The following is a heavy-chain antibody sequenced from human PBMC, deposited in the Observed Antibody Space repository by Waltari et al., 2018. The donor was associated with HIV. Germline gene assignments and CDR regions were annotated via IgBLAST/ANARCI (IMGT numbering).Heavy chain of an antibody. CDR3: VRAGGSYYHFDY. J-gene: IGHJ4*02. CDR1: EFTFRSHD. Sequence: EVQLVESGGGLVQPGGSLRLSCAASEFTFRSHDMHWVRQTTGKGLEWVAGIGIAGNTNYADSVKGRFTISRENGKHSLYLQMTGLRAGDTAVYYCVRAGGSYYHFDYWGQGTLVTVSS. CDR2: IGIAGNT. V-gene: IGHV3-13*01. D-gene: IGHD1-26*01.